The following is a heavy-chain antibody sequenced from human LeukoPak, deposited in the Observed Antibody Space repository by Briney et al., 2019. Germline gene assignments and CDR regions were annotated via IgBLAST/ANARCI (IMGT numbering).Heavy chain of an antibody. CDR2: IHYSGST. CDR3: ARVPARRVVTTPTYFDF. CDR1: GYSISSAYY. Sequence: SETLSLTCSVSGYSISSAYYWGWIRQPPGKGLEWIATIHYSGSTYYNPSLKSRVTISLDTSKNQFSLKLSSVTAADTAVYYCARVPARRVVTTPTYFDFWGQGTLVTVSS. D-gene: IGHD2-21*02. V-gene: IGHV4-38-2*02. J-gene: IGHJ4*02.